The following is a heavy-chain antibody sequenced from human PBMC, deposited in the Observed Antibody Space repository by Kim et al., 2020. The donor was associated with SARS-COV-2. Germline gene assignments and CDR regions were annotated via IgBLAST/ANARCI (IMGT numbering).Heavy chain of an antibody. CDR3: ARHPGVIGPQKSYYYYGMDV. CDR1: GGSISSSSYY. V-gene: IGHV4-39*01. D-gene: IGHD3-10*01. Sequence: SETLSLTCTVSGGSISSSSYYWGWIRQPPGKGLEWIGSIYYSGSTYYNPSLKSRVTISVDTSKNQFSLKLSSVTAADTAVYYCARHPGVIGPQKSYYYYGMDVWGQGTTVTVSS. J-gene: IGHJ6*02. CDR2: IYYSGST.